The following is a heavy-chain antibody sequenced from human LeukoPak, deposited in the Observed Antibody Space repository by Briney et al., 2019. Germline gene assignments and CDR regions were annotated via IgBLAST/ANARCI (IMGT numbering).Heavy chain of an antibody. D-gene: IGHD3-3*01. CDR1: GYTFTSYG. V-gene: IGHV1-18*03. CDR3: ARARYETRIWPKSRYDYYHYMDV. J-gene: IGHJ6*03. Sequence: ASVKVSCKASGYTFTSYGISWVRQALGQGLEWVGWSSAYNGNTNYAQKVQGRVTITRDTSASTAYMELSSLRSEDMAVYYCARARYETRIWPKSRYDYYHYMDVWGKGTTVTVSS. CDR2: SSAYNGNT.